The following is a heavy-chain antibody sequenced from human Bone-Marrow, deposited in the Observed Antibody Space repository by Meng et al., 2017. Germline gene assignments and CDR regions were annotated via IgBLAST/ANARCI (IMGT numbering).Heavy chain of an antibody. J-gene: IGHJ5*02. CDR3: ARGPTGTDDWFDP. CDR1: GGSISSSSYY. CDR2: IYYSGST. V-gene: IGHV4-39*07. D-gene: IGHD1-1*01. Sequence: SETLSLTCTVSGGSISSSSYYWGWIRQPPGKGLEWIGSIYYSGSTYYNPSLKSRVTISVDTSKNQFSLKLSSVTAADTAVYYCARGPTGTDDWFDPWGQGTLVTVSS.